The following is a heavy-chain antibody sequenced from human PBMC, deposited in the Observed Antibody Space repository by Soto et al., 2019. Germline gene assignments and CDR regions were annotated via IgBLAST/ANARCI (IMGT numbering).Heavy chain of an antibody. CDR3: ARTYRSYALLDYYYYGMDV. J-gene: IGHJ6*02. D-gene: IGHD1-26*01. V-gene: IGHV1-3*01. Sequence: QVQLVQSGAEVKKPGASVKVSCKASGYTFTSYAMHWVRQAPGQRLEWMGWINAGNGNTKYSQKFQGRVTITRDTTASTAYMETSSMRSEDTTVYYCARTYRSYALLDYYYYGMDVWGQGTTVTVSS. CDR1: GYTFTSYA. CDR2: INAGNGNT.